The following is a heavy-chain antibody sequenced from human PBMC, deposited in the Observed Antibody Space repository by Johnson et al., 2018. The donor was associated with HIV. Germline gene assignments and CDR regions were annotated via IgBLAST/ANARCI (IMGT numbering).Heavy chain of an antibody. Sequence: MLLVESGGGLVQPGGSLRLSCVVSGTTVNSNYMNWVRQAPGKGLEWVSLIYSVGRTSYADSVKGRFTISRDNSNNTLHLQMNSLRPEDTAVYYCVRDIGRRGGTVLDIWGEWTRVTVSS. CDR1: GTTVNSNY. CDR3: VRDIGRRGGTVLDI. D-gene: IGHD1-1*01. CDR2: IYSVGRT. V-gene: IGHV3-66*01. J-gene: IGHJ3*02.